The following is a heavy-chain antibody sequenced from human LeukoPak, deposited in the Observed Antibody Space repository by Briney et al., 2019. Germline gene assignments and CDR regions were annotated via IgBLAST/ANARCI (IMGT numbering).Heavy chain of an antibody. J-gene: IGHJ5*02. Sequence: SVKVSCKAFGGTFSSYAISWVRQAPGQGLEWMGGIIPIFGTANYAQKFQGRVTITADESTSTAYMELSSLRSEDTAVYYCAREPPVYCSSTSCYNDPFDPWGQGTLVTVSS. CDR2: IIPIFGTA. CDR3: AREPPVYCSSTSCYNDPFDP. CDR1: GGTFSSYA. D-gene: IGHD2-2*02. V-gene: IGHV1-69*01.